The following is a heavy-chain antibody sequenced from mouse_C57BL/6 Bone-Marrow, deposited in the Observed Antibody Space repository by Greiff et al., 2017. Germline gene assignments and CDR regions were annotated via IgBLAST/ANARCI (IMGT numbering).Heavy chain of an antibody. V-gene: IGHV1-55*01. CDR3: ASPYYSNYWYFDD. J-gene: IGHJ1*03. Sequence: QVQLQQPGAELVKPGASVKMSCTASGFTFTSYWITWVQQRPGQGLEWIGDIYPGSGSTNYNEKVKSKDTLTVDTASSTAYMQLSSLTSEDSAVYYCASPYYSNYWYFDDWGKGTTVTVSS. CDR2: IYPGSGST. CDR1: GFTFTSYW. D-gene: IGHD2-5*01.